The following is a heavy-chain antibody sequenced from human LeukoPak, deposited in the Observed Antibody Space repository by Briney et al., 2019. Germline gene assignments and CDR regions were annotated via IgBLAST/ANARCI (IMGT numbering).Heavy chain of an antibody. CDR3: AKDARGYHRPIDH. CDR1: GFTFTDFA. CDR2: IGGGGTNT. J-gene: IGHJ4*02. Sequence: GGSLRLSCAASGFTFTDFAMNWGRHAPGKGLEWVSGIGGGGTNTDYADSVKGRFTISRDNSKNTLTLQMSSLRADDTGVYFCAKDARGYHRPIDHWGQGILVTVSS. D-gene: IGHD3-22*01. V-gene: IGHV3-23*01.